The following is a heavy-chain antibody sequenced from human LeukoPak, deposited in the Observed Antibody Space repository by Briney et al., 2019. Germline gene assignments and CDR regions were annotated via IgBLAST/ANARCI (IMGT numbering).Heavy chain of an antibody. CDR2: IGSTGDT. CDR1: GFNFSKTD. CDR3: ASGKPGYYVLEV. V-gene: IGHV3-13*01. D-gene: IGHD4-23*01. J-gene: IGHJ6*02. Sequence: GGSLRLSCVASGFNFSKTDMHWVRQPTGKSLEWVSGIGSTGDTDYPGSVKGRFTISREIGKNSLYLQIHSLRAEDTAVYYCASGKPGYYVLEVGAKGPRSPSP.